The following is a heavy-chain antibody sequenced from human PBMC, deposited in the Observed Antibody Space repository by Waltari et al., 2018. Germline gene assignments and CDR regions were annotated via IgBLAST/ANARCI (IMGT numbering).Heavy chain of an antibody. D-gene: IGHD3-3*01. J-gene: IGHJ4*02. CDR3: AKGYDFWSGYIDY. CDR2: ISWNSGSI. CDR1: GFTFDDYA. V-gene: IGHV3-9*03. Sequence: EVQLVESGGGLVQPGRSLSLSCAASGFTFDDYAMHWVRQAPGKGLEWVSGISWNSGSIGYADSVKGRFTISRDNAKNSLYLQMNSLRAEDMALYYCAKGYDFWSGYIDYWGQGTLVTVSS.